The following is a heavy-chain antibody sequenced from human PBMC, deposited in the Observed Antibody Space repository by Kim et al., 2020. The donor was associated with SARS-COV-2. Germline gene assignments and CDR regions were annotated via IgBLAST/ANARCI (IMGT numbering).Heavy chain of an antibody. J-gene: IGHJ4*02. CDR2: IYYSGSN. D-gene: IGHD3-22*01. CDR3: ASTKSRYYYDSSGYYYLDY. CDR1: GGSVSSGSYY. Sequence: SETLSLTFTVSGGSVSSGSYYWSWIRQPPGKGLEWIGYIYYSGSNNYNPSFKSRVTISVDTSKNQFSLKLSSVTAADTAVYYCASTKSRYYYDSSGYYYLDYWGQGTLVTVSS. V-gene: IGHV4-61*01.